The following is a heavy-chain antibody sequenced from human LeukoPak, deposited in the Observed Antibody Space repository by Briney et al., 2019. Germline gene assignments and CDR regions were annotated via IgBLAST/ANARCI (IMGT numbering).Heavy chain of an antibody. D-gene: IGHD2-8*01. Sequence: PSETLSLTCTVSGDSISSSSYYWGWIRQPPGEGLEWIGSMYNSGSTYYNPSLKSRVTISVDTSKNQFSLKLSSVTAADTAVYYCGRLGPYGGSIYWGQGTLVTVSS. CDR1: GDSISSSSYY. V-gene: IGHV4-39*01. J-gene: IGHJ4*02. CDR2: MYNSGST. CDR3: GRLGPYGGSIY.